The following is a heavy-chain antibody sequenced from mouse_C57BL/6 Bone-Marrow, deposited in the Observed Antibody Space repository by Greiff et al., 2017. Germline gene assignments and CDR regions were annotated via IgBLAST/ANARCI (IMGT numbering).Heavy chain of an antibody. V-gene: IGHV1-15*01. D-gene: IGHD1-1*01. CDR2: IDPETGGT. J-gene: IGHJ2*01. CDR3: TRVNTTVAPYYIDY. CDR1: GYTFTDYE. Sequence: QVQLQQSGAELVRPGASVTLSCKASGYTFTDYEMHWVKQTPVHGLEWIGAIDPETGGTAYNQKFKGKAILTADKSSSTAYMERRSLTSEDSAVYYCTRVNTTVAPYYIDYWGQGTTLTVSS.